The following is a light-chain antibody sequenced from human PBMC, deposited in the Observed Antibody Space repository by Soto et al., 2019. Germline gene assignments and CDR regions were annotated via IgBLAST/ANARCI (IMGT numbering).Light chain of an antibody. V-gene: IGKV3-20*01. J-gene: IGKJ1*01. CDR1: QSVSSSY. Sequence: EVVLTQSPGTLSLSPGGRATLACRASQSVSSSYLAWYQQKPGQAPRLLIYGASSRATGIPDRFSGSGSGTDFTLTISRLEPEDFAVYYCQQSGSSSGWTFGQGTKVEIK. CDR2: GAS. CDR3: QQSGSSSGWT.